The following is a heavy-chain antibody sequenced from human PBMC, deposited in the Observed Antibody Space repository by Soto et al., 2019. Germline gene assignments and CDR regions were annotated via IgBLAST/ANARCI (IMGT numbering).Heavy chain of an antibody. Sequence: QVQLMQSGAEVRKPGASVRLSCETSGYNFNQYYIHWVRQAPGQGLEWMGIINLRGGTTEYAHKSRGRVTGTGDTSTSRAYMEWRGLRSEDTAFFFWARGPDDSAAPRWDYGGQGTLEPVSS. V-gene: IGHV1-46*02. J-gene: IGHJ4*02. CDR2: INLRGGTT. CDR1: GYNFNQYY. CDR3: ARGPDDSAAPRWDY. D-gene: IGHD4-4*01.